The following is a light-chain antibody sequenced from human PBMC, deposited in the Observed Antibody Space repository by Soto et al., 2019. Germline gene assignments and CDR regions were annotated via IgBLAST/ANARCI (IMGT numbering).Light chain of an antibody. Sequence: DIVMTQSPDSLAVSLGERATINCKSSQSVLYSPNNKNYLAWYQQKPGHPPKLVIYWASTRESGVPDRFSGSGSGKDFTLTISSLQAEDVAAYYCQQYDSSPLTFGQGTRLEIK. CDR1: QSVLYSPNNKNY. CDR2: WAS. J-gene: IGKJ5*01. V-gene: IGKV4-1*01. CDR3: QQYDSSPLT.